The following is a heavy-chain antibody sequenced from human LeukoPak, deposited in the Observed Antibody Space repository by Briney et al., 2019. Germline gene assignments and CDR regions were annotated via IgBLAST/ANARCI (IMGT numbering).Heavy chain of an antibody. CDR1: GDSVSSTSGA. J-gene: IGHJ5*02. Sequence: SQTLSLTCAISGDSVSSTSGAWDWIRQSPSRGLEWLGRTFYRSKWYTEYAISVKSRITINPDTSKNQFSLNLNSVTAADTAVYYCARVDSYGRTTVTTLWFDPWGQGTLVTVSS. CDR3: ARVDSYGRTTVTTLWFDP. CDR2: TFYRSKWYT. D-gene: IGHD4-17*01. V-gene: IGHV6-1*01.